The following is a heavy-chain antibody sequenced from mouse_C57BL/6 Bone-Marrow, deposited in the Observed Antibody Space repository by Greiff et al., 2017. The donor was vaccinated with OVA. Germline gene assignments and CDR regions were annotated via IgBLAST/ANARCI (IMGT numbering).Heavy chain of an antibody. D-gene: IGHD2-3*01. CDR3: AKSLDGYYPYFDG. CDR2: IYPGSGNT. Sequence: QVQLKQSGAELVRPGASVKLSCKASGYTFTDYYINWVKQRPGQGLEWIARIYPGSGNTYYNEKFKGKATLTAEKSSSTAYMQLSSLTSEDSAVYCCAKSLDGYYPYFDGWGQGTTLTASS. CDR1: GYTFTDYY. V-gene: IGHV1-76*01. J-gene: IGHJ2*01.